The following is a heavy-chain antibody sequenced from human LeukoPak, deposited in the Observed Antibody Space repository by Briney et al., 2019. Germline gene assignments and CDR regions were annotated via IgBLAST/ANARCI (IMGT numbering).Heavy chain of an antibody. CDR2: VIPIFGTA. Sequence: SVKVSCKSSGGTFSGFAISWVRQAPGQGLEWMGGVIPIFGTANYAQKFQGRVTITTDESTSTAYIELSSLRSEDTAVYYCESPYCRGDSSPITQGAFDIWGQGTMVTVSS. CDR3: ESPYCRGDSSPITQGAFDI. V-gene: IGHV1-69*05. CDR1: GGTFSGFA. D-gene: IGHD2-21*02. J-gene: IGHJ3*02.